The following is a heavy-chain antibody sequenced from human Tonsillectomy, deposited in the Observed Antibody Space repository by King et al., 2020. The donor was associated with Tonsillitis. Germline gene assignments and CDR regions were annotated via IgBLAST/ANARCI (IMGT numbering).Heavy chain of an antibody. CDR3: ARDRGSGWYGGGDY. CDR2: ISSSSSYI. CDR1: GFTFSSYY. J-gene: IGHJ4*02. V-gene: IGHV3-21*01. Sequence: VQLVQSGGGLVKPGGSLRLSCAASGFTFSSYYMNWVRQAPGKGLEWVSSISSSSSYIYYADSVKGRFTISRDNAKNSLYLQMNSLRAEDTAVYYCARDRGSGWYGGGDYWGQGTLVTVSS. D-gene: IGHD6-19*01.